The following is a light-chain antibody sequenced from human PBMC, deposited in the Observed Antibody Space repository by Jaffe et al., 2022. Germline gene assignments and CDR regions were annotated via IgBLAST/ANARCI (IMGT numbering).Light chain of an antibody. J-gene: IGKJ1*01. V-gene: IGKV1-5*03. CDR2: KAS. Sequence: DIQMTQSPSTLSASVGDRVTITCRASQNINTWLAWYQQKPGKGPKLLIFKASILQSGVPSRFSGSGSGTEFTLTISSLQPDDFATYYCQQYNAYSKTFGQGTKVEIK. CDR1: QNINTW. CDR3: QQYNAYSKT.